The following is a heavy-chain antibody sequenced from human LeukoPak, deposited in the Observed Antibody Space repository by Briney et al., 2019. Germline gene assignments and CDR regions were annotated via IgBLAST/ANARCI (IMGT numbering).Heavy chain of an antibody. CDR2: MRYDGSNK. J-gene: IGHJ4*02. CDR3: AKDSWIGSSWTNYFDY. Sequence: GGSLRLSCAASGFTFSSYGMHWVRQAPGKGLEWVAFMRYDGSNKYYADSVKGRFTISRDNSKNTLYLQMNSLRAEDTAVYYCAKDSWIGSSWTNYFDYWGQGTLVTVSS. V-gene: IGHV3-30*02. CDR1: GFTFSSYG. D-gene: IGHD6-13*01.